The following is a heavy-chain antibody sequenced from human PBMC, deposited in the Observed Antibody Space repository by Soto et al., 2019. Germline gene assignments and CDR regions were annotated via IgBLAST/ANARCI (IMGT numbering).Heavy chain of an antibody. J-gene: IGHJ4*02. CDR3: VRATYFSDSSGYTRCLDY. Sequence: GGSLRLSCAVSGFTLSDHYIDWVCQAPGKGLEWVGRSRDKPQGYSTAYAASVKGRFTTSRDESKNSAYLQMNSLKTEDTAVYYCVRATYFSDSSGYTRCLDYWGQGTLVTVSS. CDR2: SRDKPQGYST. V-gene: IGHV3-72*01. D-gene: IGHD3-22*01. CDR1: GFTLSDHY.